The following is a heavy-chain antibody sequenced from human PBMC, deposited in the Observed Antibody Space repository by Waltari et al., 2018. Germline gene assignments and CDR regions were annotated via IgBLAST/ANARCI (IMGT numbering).Heavy chain of an antibody. D-gene: IGHD4-17*01. Sequence: QLQLQESGPGLVKPSETLSLTYTVSGGSISPNSNWGWIRQPPGKGLEWMGNMQYRGSTFYNPSLKSRVTISLDTSKNQFSLRLSSVGAADTAVYFCGRIAFGDDGGYFQHWGQGTLVTVSS. J-gene: IGHJ1*01. CDR3: GRIAFGDDGGYFQH. CDR1: GGSISPNSN. CDR2: MQYRGST. V-gene: IGHV4-39*01.